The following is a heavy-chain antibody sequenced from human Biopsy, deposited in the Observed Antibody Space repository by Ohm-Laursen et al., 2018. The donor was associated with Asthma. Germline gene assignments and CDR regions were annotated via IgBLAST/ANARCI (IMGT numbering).Heavy chain of an antibody. D-gene: IGHD5-12*01. Sequence: SLRLSCAASGFMFRSFGMHWVRQAPGKGLEWVTVISYDGNHKFYEDSVKGRFTISRDNSKNTLYLQMNSLRTEDTAVYYCAKRRGYSGHNNDYWGQGTLVIVSS. V-gene: IGHV3-30*18. J-gene: IGHJ4*02. CDR2: ISYDGNHK. CDR1: GFMFRSFG. CDR3: AKRRGYSGHNNDY.